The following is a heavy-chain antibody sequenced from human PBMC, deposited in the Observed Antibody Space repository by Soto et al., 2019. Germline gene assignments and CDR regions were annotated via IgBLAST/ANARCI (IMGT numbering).Heavy chain of an antibody. CDR3: ARGGSSSSWNVLNYYYYYGMDV. V-gene: IGHV1-69*13. J-gene: IGHJ6*02. D-gene: IGHD6-6*01. CDR2: IIPIFGTA. CDR1: GGTFSSYA. Sequence: SVKVSCKASGGTFSSYAISWVRQAPGQGLEWMGRIIPIFGTANYAQKFQGRVTITADESTSTAYMELSSLRSEDTAVYYCARGGSSSSWNVLNYYYYYGMDVWGQGTTVTVSS.